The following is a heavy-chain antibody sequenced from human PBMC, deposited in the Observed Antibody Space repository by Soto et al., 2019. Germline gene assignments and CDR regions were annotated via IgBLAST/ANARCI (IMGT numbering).Heavy chain of an antibody. CDR3: AKEGTDSSGWYYYFDY. J-gene: IGHJ4*02. CDR1: GFTFSSYG. CDR2: ISYDGSNK. Sequence: QVQLVESGGGVVQPGRSLRLSCAASGFTFSSYGMHWVRQAPGKGLEWVAVISYDGSNKYYADSVKGRFTISRDNSKNTLYLQMNSLRAEDTAVYYCAKEGTDSSGWYYYFDYWGQGTLVTVSS. D-gene: IGHD6-19*01. V-gene: IGHV3-30*18.